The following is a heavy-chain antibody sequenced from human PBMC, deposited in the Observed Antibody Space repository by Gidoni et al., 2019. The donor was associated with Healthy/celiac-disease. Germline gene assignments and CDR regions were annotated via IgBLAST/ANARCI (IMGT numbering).Heavy chain of an antibody. J-gene: IGHJ4*02. Sequence: QLQLQESGPGLVKPSETLSLTCTVSGGSISSSSYYWGWIRQPPGKGLEWIGSIYYSGSTYYNPSLKSRVTISVDTSKNQFSLKLSSVTAADTAVYYCARQSVAVAFDYWGQGTLVTVSS. CDR2: IYYSGST. CDR1: GGSISSSSYY. V-gene: IGHV4-39*01. CDR3: ARQSVAVAFDY. D-gene: IGHD6-19*01.